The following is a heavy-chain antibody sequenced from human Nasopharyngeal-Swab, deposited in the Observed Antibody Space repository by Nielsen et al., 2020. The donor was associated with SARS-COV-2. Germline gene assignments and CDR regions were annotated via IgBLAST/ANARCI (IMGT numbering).Heavy chain of an antibody. D-gene: IGHD3-22*01. V-gene: IGHV3-13*01. CDR3: ARDSSGYWYFDL. Sequence: GGSLRLSCAASGFTFSSYDMHWVRQATGKGLEWVSAIGTAGDTYYPGSVKGRFTISRENAKNSLYLQMNSPRAGDTAVYYCARDSSGYWYFDLWGRGTLVTVSS. CDR2: IGTAGDT. CDR1: GFTFSSYD. J-gene: IGHJ2*01.